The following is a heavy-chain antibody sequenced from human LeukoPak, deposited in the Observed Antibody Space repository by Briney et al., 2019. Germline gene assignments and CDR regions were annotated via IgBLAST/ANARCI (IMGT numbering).Heavy chain of an antibody. Sequence: GGSLRLSCAASGFTFSSFWMSWVRQAPGKGLEWVAFIRYDGSNKYYADSVKGRFTISRDNSKNTLYLQMNSLRAEDTAVYYCAKDSGKWRRSDYMDVWGKGTTVTVSS. J-gene: IGHJ6*03. CDR2: IRYDGSNK. CDR1: GFTFSSFW. CDR3: AKDSGKWRRSDYMDV. D-gene: IGHD3-10*01. V-gene: IGHV3-30*02.